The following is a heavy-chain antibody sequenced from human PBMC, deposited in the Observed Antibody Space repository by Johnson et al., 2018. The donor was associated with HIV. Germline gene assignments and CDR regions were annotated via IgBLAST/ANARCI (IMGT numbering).Heavy chain of an antibody. CDR1: GFTFRSYA. CDR2: ISYDGSNK. Sequence: QVQLVESGGGVVQPGGSLRLSCAASGFTFRSYAMHWVCQAPGKGLEWVGVISYDGSNKYYADSVKGRFTISRDNSKNTMSLQMNSPRVEDTAVYYCARVGATAAFDIWGQGTMVTVSS. J-gene: IGHJ3*02. D-gene: IGHD1-26*01. V-gene: IGHV3-30*03. CDR3: ARVGATAAFDI.